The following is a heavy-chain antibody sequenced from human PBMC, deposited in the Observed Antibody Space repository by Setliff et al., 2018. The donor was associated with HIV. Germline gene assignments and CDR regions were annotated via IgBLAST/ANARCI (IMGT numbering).Heavy chain of an antibody. D-gene: IGHD4-17*01. V-gene: IGHV4-4*08. J-gene: IGHJ6*02. CDR2: IYPSGNIYPNGGT. Sequence: PSETLSLTCTVSGGSISSYYWAWIRQPPGKGLEWIANIYPSGNIYPNGGTNYNPSLKGRVTISLDTSKNQFSLKLNSVTAADTAIYYCARGGPTVAYGVDVWGQGTTVTVSS. CDR3: ARGGPTVAYGVDV. CDR1: GGSISSYY.